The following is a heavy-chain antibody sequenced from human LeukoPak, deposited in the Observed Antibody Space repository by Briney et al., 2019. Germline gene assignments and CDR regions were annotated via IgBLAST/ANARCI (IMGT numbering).Heavy chain of an antibody. CDR1: GFTFSTYA. D-gene: IGHD1-26*01. Sequence: GGSLRLSCAASGFTFSTYAMHWVRQAPGKGLERVSSISSGGVNTYYADSARGRFTISRDNSKNTLYLHMGSLRAEDMAVYYCAREEAPVGGSSFDYWGQGTLVTVSS. J-gene: IGHJ4*02. CDR2: ISSGGVNT. V-gene: IGHV3-64*02. CDR3: AREEAPVGGSSFDY.